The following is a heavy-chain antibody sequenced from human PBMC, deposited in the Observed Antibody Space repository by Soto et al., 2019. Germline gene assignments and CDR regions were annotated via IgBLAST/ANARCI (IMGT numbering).Heavy chain of an antibody. Sequence: GGSLRLSCAASGFTFSSYAMSWVRQAPGKGLEWVSAISGSGGSTYYADSVKGRFTISRDNSKNTLYLQMNSLRAEDTAVYYCAKATDYSGDSSSTFDYWGQGTLVTVSS. CDR1: GFTFSSYA. V-gene: IGHV3-23*01. J-gene: IGHJ4*02. CDR3: AKATDYSGDSSSTFDY. D-gene: IGHD6-13*01. CDR2: ISGSGGST.